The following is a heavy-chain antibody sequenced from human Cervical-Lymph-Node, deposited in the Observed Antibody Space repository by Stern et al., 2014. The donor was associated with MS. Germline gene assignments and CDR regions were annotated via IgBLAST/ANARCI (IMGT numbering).Heavy chain of an antibody. V-gene: IGHV1-8*01. CDR1: GYTFTSYD. CDR3: AIPSLPYY. D-gene: IGHD2-15*01. CDR2: INPNNGIT. Sequence: VQLVESGAEVKKPGASVKVSCKASGYTFTSYDITWVRQAPGQGLEWMGWINPNNGITDYAQKVQGRVTMTRNTTIRTAYMELSSLKSEDTAVYYCAIPSLPYYWGQGTLITVSS. J-gene: IGHJ4*02.